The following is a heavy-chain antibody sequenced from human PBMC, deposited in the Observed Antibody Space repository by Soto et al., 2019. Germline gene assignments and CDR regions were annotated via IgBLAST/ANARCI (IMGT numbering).Heavy chain of an antibody. Sequence: QVQLMQSGAEVKKPGASVKVSCKASGYTFTSYNVHWVRQAPGQGLEWMGIIYASDGSTTYAQNFQGRLTVTRDTSTSTVYMELSSLRSDDTAVYYCFRGGFPDYGKEGRYWGQGTLVTVSS. J-gene: IGHJ4*02. CDR3: FRGGFPDYGKEGRY. CDR2: IYASDGST. D-gene: IGHD4-17*01. V-gene: IGHV1-46*01. CDR1: GYTFTSYN.